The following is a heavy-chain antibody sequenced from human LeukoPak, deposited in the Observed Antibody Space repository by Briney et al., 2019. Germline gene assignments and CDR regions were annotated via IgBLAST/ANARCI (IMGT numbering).Heavy chain of an antibody. J-gene: IGHJ6*03. D-gene: IGHD3-22*01. Sequence: GASVKVSCTASGGTFSSYAISWVRQAPGQGLEWMGGIISIFGTANSAQKFQGRVTITADESTSTAYMELSSLRSWDTAVYYCARVLDYYDSSGYSYYYYYYMDVWGKGTTVTVSS. V-gene: IGHV1-69*01. CDR1: GGTFSSYA. CDR2: IISIFGTA. CDR3: ARVLDYYDSSGYSYYYYYYMDV.